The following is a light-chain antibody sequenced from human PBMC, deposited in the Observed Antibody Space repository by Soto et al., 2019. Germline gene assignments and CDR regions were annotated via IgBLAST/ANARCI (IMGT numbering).Light chain of an antibody. Sequence: QSVLTQPPSVSGAPGQRVTISCTGSSSNIGTGYDVHWYQQLPGTAPKLLIFGNTNRPSGVPDRFSGSKSGTSASLSITGLQADDEATYYCQSYDNSLSGWGILFGGGTKLTVL. CDR1: SSNIGTGYD. J-gene: IGLJ2*01. V-gene: IGLV1-40*01. CDR3: QSYDNSLSGWGIL. CDR2: GNT.